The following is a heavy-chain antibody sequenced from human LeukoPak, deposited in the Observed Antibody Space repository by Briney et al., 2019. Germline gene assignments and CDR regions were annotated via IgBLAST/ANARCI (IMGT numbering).Heavy chain of an antibody. J-gene: IGHJ4*02. V-gene: IGHV4-39*07. D-gene: IGHD3-10*01. CDR2: FYYAGTT. CDR1: GGSLITSNYF. Sequence: PSETLSLTCTVSGGSLITSNYFWAWVRQPPGKGLEWIGIFYYAGTTSYNPSLKSRVSIFVDTSKNQFSLTLNSVTAADTAVYFCARESFSRGGHWGQGTLVIVSS. CDR3: ARESFSRGGH.